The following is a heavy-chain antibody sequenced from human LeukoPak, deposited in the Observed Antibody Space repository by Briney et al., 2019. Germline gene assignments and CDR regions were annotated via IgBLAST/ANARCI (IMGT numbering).Heavy chain of an antibody. Sequence: KPSETLSLTCTVSSGSISSDYWSWIRQPPGKGLEWIGYIYYSGSTIIYNPSLKSRVTISVDTSKNQFSLKMYSMTVADTAVYYCARVHSGVLQFDYWGQGTLVTVSS. CDR1: SGSISSDY. D-gene: IGHD3-3*01. V-gene: IGHV4-59*01. CDR3: ARVHSGVLQFDY. J-gene: IGHJ4*02. CDR2: IYYSGSTI.